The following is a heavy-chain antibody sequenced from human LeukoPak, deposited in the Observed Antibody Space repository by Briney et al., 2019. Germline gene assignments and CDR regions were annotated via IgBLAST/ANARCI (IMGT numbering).Heavy chain of an antibody. CDR3: ARDHSVDDFWSGRVRYYYYYYMDV. CDR1: GYTFTTYY. V-gene: IGHV1-46*01. J-gene: IGHJ6*03. D-gene: IGHD3-3*01. Sequence: ASVKVSCKASGYTFTTYYLHWVRQAPGQGLDWMGIINPSGGGTTYAQKFQGRVTMTRDTSTSIVYMELSSLRSEDTAVYYCARDHSVDDFWSGRVRYYYYYYMDVWGKGTTVTVSS. CDR2: INPSGGGT.